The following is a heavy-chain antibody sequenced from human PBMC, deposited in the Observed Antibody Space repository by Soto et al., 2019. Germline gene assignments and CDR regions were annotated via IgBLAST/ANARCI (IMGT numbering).Heavy chain of an antibody. CDR2: SNHRGST. CDR3: SRRGPTYSGSASYSGFIDF. V-gene: IGHV4-34*01. D-gene: IGHD3-10*01. J-gene: IGHJ4*02. Sequence: SETLSLTCAVHGGSFSGYFWTWIRQAPGKGLEWIGESNHRGSTNYNPSLTSRVTISVDTSKSQFSLKLNSVTAADTAVYYCSRRGPTYSGSASYSGFIDFWGEGTLVTVSS. CDR1: GGSFSGYF.